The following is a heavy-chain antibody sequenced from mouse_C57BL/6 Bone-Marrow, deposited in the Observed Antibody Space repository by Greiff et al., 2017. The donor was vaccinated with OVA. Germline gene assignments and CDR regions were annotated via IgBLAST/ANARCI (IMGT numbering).Heavy chain of an antibody. V-gene: IGHV5-16*01. D-gene: IGHD2-3*01. J-gene: IGHJ4*01. Sequence: EVMLVESEGGLVQPGSSMKLSCTASGFTFSDYYMAWVRQVPDTGLEWVANINYDGSSTYYLDSLQSRFIISRDNAKNILYLQMSSLKSEDTATYYCARVYDLYAMDYWGQGTSVTVSS. CDR2: INYDGSST. CDR1: GFTFSDYY. CDR3: ARVYDLYAMDY.